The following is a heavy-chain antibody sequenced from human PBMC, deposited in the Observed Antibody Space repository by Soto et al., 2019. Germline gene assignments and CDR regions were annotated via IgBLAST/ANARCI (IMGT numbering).Heavy chain of an antibody. V-gene: IGHV3-49*03. J-gene: IGHJ5*02. Sequence: GGSLRLSCTASGFTFGDYAMSWFRQAPGKGLEWVGFIRSKAYGGTTEYAASVKGRFTISRDDSKSIAYLQMNSLKTEDTAVYYCTRGGITGTTDPEAVDWFDPWGQGTLVTVSS. CDR2: IRSKAYGGTT. CDR1: GFTFGDYA. D-gene: IGHD1-7*01. CDR3: TRGGITGTTDPEAVDWFDP.